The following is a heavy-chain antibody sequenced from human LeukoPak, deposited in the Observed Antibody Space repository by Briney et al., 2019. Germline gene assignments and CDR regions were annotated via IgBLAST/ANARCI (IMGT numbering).Heavy chain of an antibody. Sequence: GGSLRLSCAASGFTVSTTYLSWVRQAPGKGLVWVSRVKGDGTFTNYADSVYGRFTISRDNAKNTLYLHMHSLRAEDTAVYYCVRDGDDFNFDYWGQGNLVTVSS. CDR2: VKGDGTFT. CDR3: VRDGDDFNFDY. V-gene: IGHV3-74*01. CDR1: GFTVSTTY. D-gene: IGHD5-24*01. J-gene: IGHJ4*02.